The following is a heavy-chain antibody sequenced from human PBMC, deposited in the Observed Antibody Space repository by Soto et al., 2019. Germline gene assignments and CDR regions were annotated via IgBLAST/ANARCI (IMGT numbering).Heavy chain of an antibody. CDR3: ARVAFTMTRVLRFSRHHQFDY. J-gene: IGHJ4*02. CDR1: WFTVSSNY. Sequence: GGSLRLSCAASWFTVSSNYMSWVRQAPGKGLEWVSVIYSGGSTYYADSVKGRFTISRDNSKNTLYLQMNSLRAEDTAVYYCARVAFTMTRVLRFSRHHQFDYWGQGT. CDR2: IYSGGST. D-gene: IGHD3-3*01. V-gene: IGHV3-66*01.